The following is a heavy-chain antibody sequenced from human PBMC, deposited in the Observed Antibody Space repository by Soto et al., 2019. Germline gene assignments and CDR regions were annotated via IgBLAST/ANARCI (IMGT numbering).Heavy chain of an antibody. D-gene: IGHD2-15*01. CDR2: IIPILDIP. V-gene: IGHV1-69*02. J-gene: IGHJ6*02. Sequence: QVQLVQSGAEVKKPGSSVKVSCKASGGTFSRYTFTWVRQAPGQGLEWMGRIIPILDIPNYAQNFQGRVTINAAKSARTAYIELSSLTSGDAAVYYCAGHFTGVLVLDPSPPGGDNYGWDVWGQGTTVTVSS. CDR3: AGHFTGVLVLDPSPPGGDNYGWDV. CDR1: GGTFSRYT.